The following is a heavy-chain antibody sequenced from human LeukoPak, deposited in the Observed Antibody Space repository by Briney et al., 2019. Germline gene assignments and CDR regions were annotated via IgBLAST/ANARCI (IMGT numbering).Heavy chain of an antibody. Sequence: SGGSLRLSCAASGFTFSTYSMNWVRQAPGKGLEWVSSISSGSSYIYYADSVKGRFTISRDNAKNSLFLQMNSLRAEDTAVYYCARDSGYAFDYWGQGTLVTVSS. CDR2: ISSGSSYI. CDR1: GFTFSTYS. J-gene: IGHJ4*02. CDR3: ARDSGYAFDY. D-gene: IGHD5-12*01. V-gene: IGHV3-21*01.